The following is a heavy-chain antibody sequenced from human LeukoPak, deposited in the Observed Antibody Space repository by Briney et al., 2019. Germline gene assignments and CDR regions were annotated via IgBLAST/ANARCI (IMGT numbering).Heavy chain of an antibody. V-gene: IGHV1-2*06. D-gene: IGHD2-15*01. CDR3: ARGFKYCSGGSCYYGY. Sequence: GAAVKVSCKASGYTFTGYYMHWVPPAPRQRLEWMGRINPNSGGTNYAQKFQGRVTMTRDTSISTAYMELSRLRSDDTAVYYCARGFKYCSGGSCYYGYWGQGTLVTVSS. CDR1: GYTFTGYY. CDR2: INPNSGGT. J-gene: IGHJ4*02.